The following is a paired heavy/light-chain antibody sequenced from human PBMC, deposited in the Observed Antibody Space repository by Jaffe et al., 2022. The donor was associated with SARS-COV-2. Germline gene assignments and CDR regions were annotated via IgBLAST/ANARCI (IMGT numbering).Heavy chain of an antibody. CDR2: VYTSGST. V-gene: IGHV4-61*02. D-gene: IGHD2-8*01. CDR3: ARDVGDGALNWFDP. J-gene: IGHJ5*02. CDR1: GGSINSGSNH. Sequence: QVQLQESGPGLVKPSQTLSLTCTVSGGSINSGSNHWSWIRQPAGKGLEWIGRVYTSGSTNYSPSLKSRVTISVDTSKNQFSLKLTSVTAADTAVYYCARDVGDGALNWFDPWGQGTLVTVSS.
Light chain of an antibody. J-gene: IGKJ2*01. CDR1: QSVLYSSNNKNY. CDR3: QQYYNTPPT. CDR2: WAS. V-gene: IGKV4-1*01. Sequence: DIVMTQSPDSLAVSLGERATINCKSSQSVLYSSNNKNYLAWYQQKPGQPPKLLIYWASTRESGVPDRFSGSGSGTDFTLTISSLQAEDVAVYYCQQYYNTPPTFGQGTKLEIK.